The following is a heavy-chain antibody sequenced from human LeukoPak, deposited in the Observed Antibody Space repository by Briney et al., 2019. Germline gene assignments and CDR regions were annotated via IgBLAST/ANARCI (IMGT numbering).Heavy chain of an antibody. J-gene: IGHJ4*02. V-gene: IGHV3-48*01. Sequence: LAGGSLRLSCAASGFTFSSYSMNWVRQAPGKGLEWVSYISSSSSTIYYADSVKGRFTISRDNAKNSLYLQMNSLRAEDTAVYYCAKDLGGRIVVVVAATFDYWGQGTLVTVSS. CDR1: GFTFSSYS. CDR3: AKDLGGRIVVVVAATFDY. CDR2: ISSSSSTI. D-gene: IGHD2-15*01.